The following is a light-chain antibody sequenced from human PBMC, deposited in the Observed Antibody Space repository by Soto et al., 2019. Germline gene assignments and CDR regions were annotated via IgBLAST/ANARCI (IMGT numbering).Light chain of an antibody. J-gene: IGLJ1*01. Sequence: QSVLTQPASASGSPGQSIAISCTGTTSDVGDYNYVSWYQQHPGKAPKLMIFDVSRRPSGVSDRFSGSKSGNTASLTISGLQAEDEADYYCSSYTTGSTLYVFGTGTKVTVL. CDR2: DVS. CDR3: SSYTTGSTLYV. V-gene: IGLV2-14*01. CDR1: TSDVGDYNY.